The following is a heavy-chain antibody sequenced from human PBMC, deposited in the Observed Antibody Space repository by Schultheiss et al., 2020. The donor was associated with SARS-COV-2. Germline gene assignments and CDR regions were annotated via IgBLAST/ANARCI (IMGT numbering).Heavy chain of an antibody. D-gene: IGHD3-10*01. Sequence: SETLSLTCTVYGGSFSAYYWSWIRQPPGKGLEWIGEINHSGSTNYNPSLKSRVTISVDTSKNQFSLKLSSVTAADTAVYYCARVEGMVRGAEVRKKYYFDYWGQGTLVTVSS. CDR1: GGSFSAYY. CDR3: ARVEGMVRGAEVRKKYYFDY. J-gene: IGHJ4*01. CDR2: INHSGST. V-gene: IGHV4-34*01.